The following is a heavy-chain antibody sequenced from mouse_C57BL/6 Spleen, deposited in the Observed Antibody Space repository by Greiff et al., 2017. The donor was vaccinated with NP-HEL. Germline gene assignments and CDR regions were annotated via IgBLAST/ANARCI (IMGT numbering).Heavy chain of an antibody. D-gene: IGHD1-1*01. CDR2: IDPETGGT. J-gene: IGHJ2*01. CDR1: GYTFTDYE. CDR3: TRSGGYGSSFDY. V-gene: IGHV1-15*01. Sequence: QVQLKESGAELVRPGASVTLSCKASGYTFTDYEMHWVKQTPVHGLEWIGAIDPETGGTAYNQKFKGKAILTADKSSSTAYMELRSLTSEDSAVYYCTRSGGYGSSFDYWGQGTTLTVSS.